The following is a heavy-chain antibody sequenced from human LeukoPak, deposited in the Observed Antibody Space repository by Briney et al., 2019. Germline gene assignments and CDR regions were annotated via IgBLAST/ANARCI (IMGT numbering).Heavy chain of an antibody. CDR2: ISSSGSTI. CDR3: ASTGRDYYYGMDV. V-gene: IGHV3-48*03. J-gene: IGHJ6*02. D-gene: IGHD3-10*01. CDR1: GFTFSSYE. Sequence: PGGSLRLSCAASGFTFSSYEMNWVRQAPGKGLVWVSYISSSGSTIYYADSVKGRFTISRDNAKNSLYLQMNSLRAEDTAVYYCASTGRDYYYGMDVWGQGTTVTVSS.